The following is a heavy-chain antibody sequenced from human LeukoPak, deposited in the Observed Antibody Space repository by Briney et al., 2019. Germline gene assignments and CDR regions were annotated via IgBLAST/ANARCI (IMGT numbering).Heavy chain of an antibody. CDR3: ATHESAHYYMDV. Sequence: GGALRLSCAASGFTFSSYGMTWVRQAPGKGLEWVSGIRGGGSGTYYADSVKGRFTISRDNAKNTLHLQMNSLRAEDTAVYYFATHESAHYYMDVWGKGTTVTISS. V-gene: IGHV3-23*01. CDR2: IRGGGSGT. J-gene: IGHJ6*03. CDR1: GFTFSSYG.